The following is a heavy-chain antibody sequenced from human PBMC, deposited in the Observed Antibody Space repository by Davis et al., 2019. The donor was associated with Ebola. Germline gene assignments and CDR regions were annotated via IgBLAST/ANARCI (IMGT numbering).Heavy chain of an antibody. CDR1: GFTFSSFA. Sequence: GESLKISCAASGFTFSSFAVHWVRQAPGKGLEWVSAISGSGGTTYYAGSVKGRFTVSRDNSKNTLYLQMNSLRAEDTAVYYCARMPLDYYYGMDVWGKGTTVTVSS. D-gene: IGHD2-2*01. V-gene: IGHV3-23*01. CDR3: ARMPLDYYYGMDV. CDR2: ISGSGGTT. J-gene: IGHJ6*04.